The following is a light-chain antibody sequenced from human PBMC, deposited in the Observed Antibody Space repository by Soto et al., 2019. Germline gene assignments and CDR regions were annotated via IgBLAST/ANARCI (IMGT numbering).Light chain of an antibody. V-gene: IGLV2-8*01. CDR3: SSYAGSGNWV. CDR2: EVN. J-gene: IGLJ3*02. Sequence: QSALTQPPSASGSPGQTVTISCTGTSSDVGGYNDVSWYQQYPGKAPKLMIYEVNKWPSGVPDRFSGSKSGNTASLAVSGLQAEDEADYYCSSYAGSGNWVFGGGTKLTVL. CDR1: SSDVGGYND.